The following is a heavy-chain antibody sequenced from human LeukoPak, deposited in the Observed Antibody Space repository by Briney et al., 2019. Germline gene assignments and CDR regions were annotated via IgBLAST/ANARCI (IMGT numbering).Heavy chain of an antibody. CDR2: IYTSGST. Sequence: SQTLSLTCTVSGGSISSGSYYWSWIRQPAGKGLEWIGRIYTSGSTNSNPSLKSRVTISVDTSKNQFSLKLSSVTAADTAVYYCASDYYDSSGYYSGYWGQGTLVTVSS. V-gene: IGHV4-61*02. J-gene: IGHJ4*02. D-gene: IGHD3-22*01. CDR1: GGSISSGSYY. CDR3: ASDYYDSSGYYSGY.